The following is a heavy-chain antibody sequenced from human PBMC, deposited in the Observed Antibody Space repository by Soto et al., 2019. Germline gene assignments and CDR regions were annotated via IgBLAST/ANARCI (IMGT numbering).Heavy chain of an antibody. J-gene: IGHJ4*02. D-gene: IGHD3-16*02. CDR2: INHSGST. CDR1: GGSFSGYD. Sequence: QVQLQQGGAGLLKPSETLSLTCAVYGGSFSGYDWSWIRQPPGKGREWIGEINHSGSTNYNPSLKIRVTISVDTSKNQFSLKLSSVTAADTAVYYCAREKDYDYVWGSYRRRVYFDYWGQGTLVTVSS. CDR3: AREKDYDYVWGSYRRRVYFDY. V-gene: IGHV4-34*01.